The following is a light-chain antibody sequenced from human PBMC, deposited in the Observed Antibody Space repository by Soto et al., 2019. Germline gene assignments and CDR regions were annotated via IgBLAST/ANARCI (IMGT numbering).Light chain of an antibody. Sequence: QSALTQPASVSGSPGQSITISCTGTSSDVGGYNYVSWYQQHPGKAPKLMIYDVSNRPSGVSNRFSGSKSGNTASLTISGLQAEDEADYYCSSNTSSSLGVFGGGIKVTVL. CDR2: DVS. V-gene: IGLV2-14*01. CDR3: SSNTSSSLGV. CDR1: SSDVGGYNY. J-gene: IGLJ2*01.